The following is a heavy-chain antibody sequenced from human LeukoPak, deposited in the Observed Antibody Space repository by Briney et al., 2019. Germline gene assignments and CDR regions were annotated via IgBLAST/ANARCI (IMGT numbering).Heavy chain of an antibody. Sequence: SETLSLTCTVSGGSISRGSYYWGWIRQPPGKGLEWVGSIYYSGSTYYNPSLKSRVTISVDTSKKQFSLKLSSVTAADTAVYYCARGFDSKSTYFDYWGQGTLVTVSS. V-gene: IGHV4-39*07. D-gene: IGHD5-12*01. J-gene: IGHJ4*02. CDR1: GGSISRGSYY. CDR3: ARGFDSKSTYFDY. CDR2: IYYSGST.